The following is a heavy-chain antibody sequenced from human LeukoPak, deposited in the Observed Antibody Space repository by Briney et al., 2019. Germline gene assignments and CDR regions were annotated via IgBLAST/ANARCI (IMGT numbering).Heavy chain of an antibody. D-gene: IGHD6-13*01. CDR3: ARDPGQQLPFGYFDY. CDR2: FYYSGST. CDR1: GGSISSYY. Sequence: TSETLSLTCTVSGGSISSYYWSWIRQPPGKGLEWIGYFYYSGSTNYNPSLKSRVTISVDTSKNQFSLKLSSVTAADTAVYYCARDPGQQLPFGYFDYWGQGTLVTVSS. V-gene: IGHV4-59*01. J-gene: IGHJ4*02.